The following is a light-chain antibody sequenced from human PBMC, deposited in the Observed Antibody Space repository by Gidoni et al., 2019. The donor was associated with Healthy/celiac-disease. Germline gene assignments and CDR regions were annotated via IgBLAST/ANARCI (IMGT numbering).Light chain of an antibody. Sequence: EIVLTQSPGTLSFSPGGRATLSCRASQSVSSSYLAWYQQKPGQAPRLLIYGASSRATGIPDRFRGSGSGTDFTLTISRLEPEDFAVYYCQQYGSSPRTFGQGTKVEIK. CDR3: QQYGSSPRT. V-gene: IGKV3-20*01. CDR1: QSVSSSY. J-gene: IGKJ1*01. CDR2: GAS.